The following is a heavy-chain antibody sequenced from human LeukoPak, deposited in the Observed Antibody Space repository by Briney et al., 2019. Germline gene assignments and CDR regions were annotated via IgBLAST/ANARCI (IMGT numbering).Heavy chain of an antibody. D-gene: IGHD4-23*01. CDR2: IYYSGST. V-gene: IGHV4-59*01. CDR3: ARNWVGGDNYYCDY. Sequence: SETLSLTCTVSGGSISSYYWSWIRQPPGRGLEWIGYIYYSGSTNYNPSLKSRVTISVDTSKNQFSLKLSSVTAEDTAVYYCARNWVGGDNYYCDYWGQGTMVTVSS. CDR1: GGSISSYY. J-gene: IGHJ4*02.